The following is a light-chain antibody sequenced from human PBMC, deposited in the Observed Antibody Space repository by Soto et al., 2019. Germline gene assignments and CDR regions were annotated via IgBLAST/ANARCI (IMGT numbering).Light chain of an antibody. CDR2: GAS. Sequence: EIVMTQTPATLSVSPGERATLSCRASQSVSSNLAWYQHKPGQAASLLIHGASTRATGIPARFSGSGSGTDVTLTISSLQSEDFAVYYCQQYNKWPLTFGGGTKVEI. V-gene: IGKV3-15*01. CDR1: QSVSSN. J-gene: IGKJ4*01. CDR3: QQYNKWPLT.